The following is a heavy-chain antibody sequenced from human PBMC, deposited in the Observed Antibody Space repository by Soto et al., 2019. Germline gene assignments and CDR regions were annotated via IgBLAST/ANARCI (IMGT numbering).Heavy chain of an antibody. CDR3: ARGGTDRDSSGYLWYFDL. Sequence: QVQLQESGPGLVKPSQTLSLTCTVSGGSISSGGYYWSWIRQHPGKGLEWIGYIYYSGSTYYNPSLQSRVTISVDTSKNQFSLKLSSVTAADTAVYYCARGGTDRDSSGYLWYFDLWGRGTLVTVSS. CDR1: GGSISSGGYY. V-gene: IGHV4-31*03. D-gene: IGHD3-22*01. J-gene: IGHJ2*01. CDR2: IYYSGST.